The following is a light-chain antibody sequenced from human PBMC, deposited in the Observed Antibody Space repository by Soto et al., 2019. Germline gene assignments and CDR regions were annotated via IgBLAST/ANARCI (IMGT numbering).Light chain of an antibody. V-gene: IGKV3-20*01. J-gene: IGKJ1*01. CDR2: GAS. Sequence: EIVLTQSPGSLSLSPRDRATLSCRASQSVRSNHLAWYQQKPGQAPRLIIYGASSRATGIPNRFSGSGSETDFTLTISRLEPEDFAVYYCQQYGNSPQTFGQGTKVDIK. CDR1: QSVRSNH. CDR3: QQYGNSPQT.